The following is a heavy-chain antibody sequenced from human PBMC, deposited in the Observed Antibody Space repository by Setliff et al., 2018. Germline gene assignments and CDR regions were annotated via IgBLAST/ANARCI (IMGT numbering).Heavy chain of an antibody. CDR1: GFTFTNYW. Sequence: GGSLRLSCAASGFTFTNYWINWVRQAPGKGLEWVANIKQDESEKHYVGSVKGRFTISRDNARNSVYLQMNSRRAEDAAVYHCARSDGGSSGLDYWGQGTLVTVSS. J-gene: IGHJ4*02. CDR2: IKQDESEK. V-gene: IGHV3-7*01. CDR3: ARSDGGSSGLDY. D-gene: IGHD2-15*01.